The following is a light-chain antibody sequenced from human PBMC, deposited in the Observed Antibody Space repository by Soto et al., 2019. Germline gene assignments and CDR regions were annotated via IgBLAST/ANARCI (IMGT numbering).Light chain of an antibody. CDR3: QQFNNWPRT. CDR1: QSVGSN. Sequence: DIVITQSPATLSVSPGERATLSCRASQSVGSNLAWYQHKPGQAPRLLIYGASTRATGIPARFSGSGSGAEFTLTISSLQSEDFAVYYCQQFNNWPRTFGQGTKVDIK. V-gene: IGKV3-15*01. CDR2: GAS. J-gene: IGKJ1*01.